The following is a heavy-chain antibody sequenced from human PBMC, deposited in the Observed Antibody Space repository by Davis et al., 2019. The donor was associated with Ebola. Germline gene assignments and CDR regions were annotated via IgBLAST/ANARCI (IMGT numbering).Heavy chain of an antibody. J-gene: IGHJ3*02. CDR2: INAGNGNT. CDR3: ARESMITFGGVIVIGDAFDI. CDR1: GYTFTSYA. V-gene: IGHV1-3*01. Sequence: GESLKISCAASGYTFTSYAMHWVRQAPGQRLEWMGWINAGNGNTKYSQKFQGRVTITRDTSASTAYMELSSLRSEDTAVYYCARESMITFGGVIVIGDAFDIWGQGTMVTVSS. D-gene: IGHD3-16*02.